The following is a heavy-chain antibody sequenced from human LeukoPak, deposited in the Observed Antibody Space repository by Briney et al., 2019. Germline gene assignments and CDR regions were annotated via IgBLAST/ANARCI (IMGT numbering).Heavy chain of an antibody. Sequence: GGSLRLSCAASGFTFSSYGMHWVRQSPGKGLEWVAFIRYDGSNKYYADSVKGRFTISRDNSKNTLYLQMNSLRAEDTAVYYCAKDRCSSTSCYFFDYWGRGTLVTVSS. J-gene: IGHJ4*02. D-gene: IGHD2-2*01. CDR3: AKDRCSSTSCYFFDY. CDR2: IRYDGSNK. CDR1: GFTFSSYG. V-gene: IGHV3-30*02.